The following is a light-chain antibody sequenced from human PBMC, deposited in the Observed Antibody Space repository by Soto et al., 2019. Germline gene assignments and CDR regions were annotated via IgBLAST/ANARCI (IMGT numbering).Light chain of an antibody. Sequence: LTQPASVSGSPGQSITISCTGTSSDVVGYDYVSWYQQNPGKAPKLMIYEVSNRPSGVSKRFSGSKSGNTASLTISGLQAEDEGDYYCMSYTGSSGRVFGTGTKVTVL. V-gene: IGLV2-14*01. CDR3: MSYTGSSGRV. CDR1: SSDVVGYDY. CDR2: EVS. J-gene: IGLJ1*01.